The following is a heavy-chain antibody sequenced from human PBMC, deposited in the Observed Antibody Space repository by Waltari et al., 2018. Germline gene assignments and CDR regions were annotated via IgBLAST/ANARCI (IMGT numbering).Heavy chain of an antibody. CDR1: GVSISRHY. J-gene: IGHJ5*02. Sequence: VQLQESGPGLVQPSETLSLTCTVSGVSISRHYWSWIRQPPGKGLEWIGYIDYSGSTNDNPSLKSRVTISVDTSKSQFSLKLSFVNAADTAVYYWASGRVPTRTGFDPWGQGTLVTVSS. CDR2: IDYSGST. V-gene: IGHV4-59*11. D-gene: IGHD2-2*01. CDR3: ASGRVPTRTGFDP.